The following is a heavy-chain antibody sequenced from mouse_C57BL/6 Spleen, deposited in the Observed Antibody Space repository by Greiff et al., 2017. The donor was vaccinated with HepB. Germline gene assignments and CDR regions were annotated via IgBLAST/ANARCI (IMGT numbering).Heavy chain of an antibody. CDR2: IYPRSGNT. J-gene: IGHJ1*03. CDR1: GYTFTSYG. Sequence: VQLQQSGAELARPGASVKLSCKASGYTFTSYGISWVKQRTGQGLEWIGEIYPRSGNTYYNEKFKGKATLTADKSSSTAYMELRSLTSEDSAVYFCARRDYYGRSWYFDVWGTGTTVTVSS. D-gene: IGHD1-1*01. V-gene: IGHV1-81*01. CDR3: ARRDYYGRSWYFDV.